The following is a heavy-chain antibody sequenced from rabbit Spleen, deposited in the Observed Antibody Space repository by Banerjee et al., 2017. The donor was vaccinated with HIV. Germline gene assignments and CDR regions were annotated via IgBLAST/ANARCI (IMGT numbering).Heavy chain of an antibody. CDR1: GVSLSDKDV. J-gene: IGHJ3*01. CDR3: ARAIVPWLGLTRLDL. D-gene: IGHD4-1*01. V-gene: IGHV1S43*01. Sequence: QEQLEESAGGLVQPGGSLTLTYKASGVSLSDKDVMCWVRQAPGKGLEWIGIIYAGKGDTDYASWVNGRFTISSDNAQNTVDLKMTSLTAADTATYFCARAIVPWLGLTRLDLWGQGTLVTVS. CDR2: IYAGKGDT.